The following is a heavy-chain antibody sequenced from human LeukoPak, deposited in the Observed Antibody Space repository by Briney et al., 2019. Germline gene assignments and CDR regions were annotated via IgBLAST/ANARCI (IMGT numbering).Heavy chain of an antibody. D-gene: IGHD6-19*01. V-gene: IGHV1-69*05. CDR2: IIPIFGTA. CDR3: ARDRSSSGRLDY. J-gene: IGHJ4*02. CDR1: GGTFSSYA. Sequence: SVKVSCKASGGTFSSYAISWVRQAPGQGLEWMGRIIPIFGTANYAQKLQGRVTITTDESTSTAYMELSSLRSEDTAVYYCARDRSSSGRLDYWGQGTLVTVSS.